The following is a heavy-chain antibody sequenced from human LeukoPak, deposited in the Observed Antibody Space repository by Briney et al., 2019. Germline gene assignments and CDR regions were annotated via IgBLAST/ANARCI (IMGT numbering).Heavy chain of an antibody. Sequence: GGALRLSCSASGFPFSAYTLNWVRRAPGQGVEGVSYISSGSSSVYYADSVKGRFTISRDNAKNSLYLQMNSLRAEDTAVYYCARPVDYNAGDYWGQGTLVTVSS. V-gene: IGHV3-48*04. CDR3: ARPVDYNAGDY. D-gene: IGHD5-12*01. CDR1: GFPFSAYT. J-gene: IGHJ4*02. CDR2: ISSGSSSV.